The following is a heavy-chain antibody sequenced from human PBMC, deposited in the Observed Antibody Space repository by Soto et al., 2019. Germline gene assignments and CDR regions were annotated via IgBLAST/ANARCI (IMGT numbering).Heavy chain of an antibody. CDR1: GVTFSNHA. V-gene: IGHV3-23*01. J-gene: IGHJ5*02. Sequence: PGGSLRLSNAASGVTFSNHAITWARKAPGKGLEWVSSLLRSGSTTYYADSVKGRFTISSDKSANSLYLQMDSLRAEDTAVYYCAKDAVSGDGVWLLDSWGQGTVVTVSS. D-gene: IGHD4-17*01. CDR3: AKDAVSGDGVWLLDS. CDR2: LLRSGSTT.